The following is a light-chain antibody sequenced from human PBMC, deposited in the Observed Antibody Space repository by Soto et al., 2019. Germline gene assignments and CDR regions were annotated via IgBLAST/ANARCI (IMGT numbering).Light chain of an antibody. J-gene: IGKJ1*01. V-gene: IGKV1-5*03. CDR2: KAS. CDR3: QHYNSYSAA. Sequence: DIQMTQSPSTLSGSVGVRVTITCRASQTISSWLAWYQQKPGKAPKLLIYKASTLKSGVPSRFSGSGSGTEFTLTISSLQPDDFATYYCQHYNSYSAAFGQGTKVELK. CDR1: QTISSW.